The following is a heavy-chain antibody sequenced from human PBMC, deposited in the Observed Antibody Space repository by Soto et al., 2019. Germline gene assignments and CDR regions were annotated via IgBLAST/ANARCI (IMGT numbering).Heavy chain of an antibody. J-gene: IGHJ5*02. CDR1: GGTFSSYA. V-gene: IGHV1-3*01. CDR3: ARSVLVVAATWGPNCFDP. D-gene: IGHD2-15*01. Sequence: ASVKVSCKASGGTFSSYAMHWVRQAPGQRLEWMGWINAGNGNTKYSQKFQGRVTITRDTSASTAYMELSSLRSEDTAVYYCARSVLVVAATWGPNCFDPWGQGTLVTVSS. CDR2: INAGNGNT.